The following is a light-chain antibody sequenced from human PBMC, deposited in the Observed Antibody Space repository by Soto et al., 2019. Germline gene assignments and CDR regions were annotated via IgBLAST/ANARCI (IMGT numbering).Light chain of an antibody. CDR2: AAS. CDR3: QQLRSYPST. Sequence: IQLTQSPSSLSASVGDRVTITCRASQDISSSLGWYQQKPGKAPKLLIYAASILQSGVPSRFSGSGFGTDFTLTISSLQSEDFASYFCQQLRSYPSTFGGGTQVEIK. CDR1: QDISSS. J-gene: IGKJ4*01. V-gene: IGKV1-9*01.